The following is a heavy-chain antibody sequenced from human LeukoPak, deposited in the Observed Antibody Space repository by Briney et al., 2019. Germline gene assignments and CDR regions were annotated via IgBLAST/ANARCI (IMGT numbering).Heavy chain of an antibody. V-gene: IGHV4-59*01. CDR1: GGSISSYY. CDR2: IYYSGST. Sequence: PSETLSLTCTVSGGSISSYYWSWLRQPPGKGLEWIGYIYYSGSTNYSPSLKSRVTLSVDTSKNQFSLKLNSVTAADTAVYYCARGGGVYYDSSGYYSDWGQGTLVTVSS. J-gene: IGHJ4*02. CDR3: ARGGGVYYDSSGYYSD. D-gene: IGHD3-22*01.